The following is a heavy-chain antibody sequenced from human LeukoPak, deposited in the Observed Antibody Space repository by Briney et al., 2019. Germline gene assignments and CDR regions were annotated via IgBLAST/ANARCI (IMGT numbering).Heavy chain of an antibody. CDR1: GFSFSAYA. CDR3: VKDRAVDY. Sequence: QPGGSLRLSCSASGFSFSAYAMHWVRQAPGKGLECISSISSNGGPTYYADSVRGRFTISRDNSKNTLYLQMSSLRTEDTAVYYCVKDRAVDYWGQGTLVTVSS. D-gene: IGHD3-10*01. CDR2: ISSNGGPT. J-gene: IGHJ4*02. V-gene: IGHV3-64D*06.